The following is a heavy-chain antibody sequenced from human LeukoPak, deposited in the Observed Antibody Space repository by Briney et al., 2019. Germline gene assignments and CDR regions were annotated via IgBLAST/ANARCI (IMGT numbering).Heavy chain of an antibody. J-gene: IGHJ4*02. CDR1: GGSISSGSYY. V-gene: IGHV4-61*10. CDR3: AKASSGWYGLFDS. CDR2: IYYSGST. Sequence: PSETLSLTCTVSGGSISSGSYYWSWIRQPAGKGLEWIGYIYYSGSTNYNPSLKSRVTISIDTSKNQFSLKLSSVTAADTAVYYCAKASSGWYGLFDSWGQGTLVTVSS. D-gene: IGHD6-19*01.